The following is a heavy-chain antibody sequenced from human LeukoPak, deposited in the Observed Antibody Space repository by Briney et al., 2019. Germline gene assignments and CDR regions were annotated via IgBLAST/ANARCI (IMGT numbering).Heavy chain of an antibody. CDR3: AKSTVVNAFDI. V-gene: IGHV3-30*18. CDR1: GFTFSSYG. Sequence: GGSLRLSCAASGFTFSSYGMHWVRQAPGKGLEWVAVISYDGSNKHYADSVKGRFTISRDNSKNTLYLQMNSLRAEDTAVYYCAKSTVVNAFDIWGQGTMVTVSS. D-gene: IGHD4-23*01. J-gene: IGHJ3*02. CDR2: ISYDGSNK.